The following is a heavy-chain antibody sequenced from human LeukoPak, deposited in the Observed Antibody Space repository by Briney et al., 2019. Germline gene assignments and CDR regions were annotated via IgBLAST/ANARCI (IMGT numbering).Heavy chain of an antibody. Sequence: PGGSLRLSCATSGFTFSSYWMSWVRQVPGKGLEWVANIKQDGSEKYYVDSVKGRFTISRDNAKNSLYLQMNSLRAEDTAVYYCAKGQDSSSWYHYYYYMDVWGKGTTVTVSS. CDR2: IKQDGSEK. J-gene: IGHJ6*03. V-gene: IGHV3-7*01. D-gene: IGHD6-13*01. CDR1: GFTFSSYW. CDR3: AKGQDSSSWYHYYYYMDV.